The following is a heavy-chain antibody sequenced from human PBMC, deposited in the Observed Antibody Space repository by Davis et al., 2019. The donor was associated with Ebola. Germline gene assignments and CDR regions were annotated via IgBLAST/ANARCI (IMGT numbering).Heavy chain of an antibody. J-gene: IGHJ6*02. Sequence: PGGSLRLSCAVYGGSFSGYYWSWIRQPPGKGLEWIGEINHSGSTNYNPSLKSRVTISVDTSKNQFSLKLSSVTAADTAVYYCARRAPATRSYYYYYYGMDVWGQGTTVTVSS. CDR3: ARRAPATRSYYYYYYGMDV. D-gene: IGHD6-25*01. CDR1: GGSFSGYY. CDR2: INHSGST. V-gene: IGHV4-34*01.